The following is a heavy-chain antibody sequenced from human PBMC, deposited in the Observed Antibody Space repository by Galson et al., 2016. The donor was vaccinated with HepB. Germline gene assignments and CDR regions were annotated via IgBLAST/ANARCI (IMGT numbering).Heavy chain of an antibody. CDR1: GDSVSSNAAS. J-gene: IGHJ3*01. V-gene: IGHV6-1*01. CDR2: TYYRPEWYN. Sequence: CAISGDSVSSNAASWNLIRQSPSRGLEWLGRTYYRPEWYNEYALSVRSRITITPDISKNQFSLQLNSVTPEDTAVYFCARRSAPLGNFDVWGQGTAVTISS. CDR3: ARRSAPLGNFDV. D-gene: IGHD2-15*01.